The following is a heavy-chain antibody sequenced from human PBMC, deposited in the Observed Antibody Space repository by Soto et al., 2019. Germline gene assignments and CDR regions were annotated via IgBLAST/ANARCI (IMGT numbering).Heavy chain of an antibody. D-gene: IGHD1-20*01. J-gene: IGHJ6*02. CDR1: GFSLTSPGMC. CDR2: IERDDDDK. Sequence: LVNPTETLTLTCTFSGFSLTSPGMCVSWIRQPPGKALEWLALIERDDDDKYYSTSLKTRLTISKDTRKNQVVPTMANMDPADTGTYYCARSIRGPRRFNGMDVWGQGTTVTVSS. CDR3: ARSIRGPRRFNGMDV. V-gene: IGHV2-70*13.